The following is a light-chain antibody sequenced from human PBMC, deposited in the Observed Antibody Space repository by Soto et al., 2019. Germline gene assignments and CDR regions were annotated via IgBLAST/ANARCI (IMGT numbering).Light chain of an antibody. Sequence: EIVMTQSPATLSVSPGGRATLSCRASQSVGSYLAWYQQRPGQPPRLLIYGASTRATGIPARFSGSGSGTEFSLTISSLQSQDYAVYDCQQYNTWPRRYTFGQGTKLEIK. CDR2: GAS. CDR1: QSVGSY. J-gene: IGKJ2*01. V-gene: IGKV3-15*01. CDR3: QQYNTWPRRYT.